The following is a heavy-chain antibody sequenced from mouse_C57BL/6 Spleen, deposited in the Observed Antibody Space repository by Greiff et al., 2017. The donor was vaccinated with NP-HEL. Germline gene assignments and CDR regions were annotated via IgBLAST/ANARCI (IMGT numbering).Heavy chain of an antibody. D-gene: IGHD2-3*01. CDR2: IYPGDGDT. CDR3: AGSAIYDGYSWFAY. J-gene: IGHJ3*01. Sequence: QVQLKESGPELVKPGASVKISCKASGYAFSSSWMNWVKQRPGKGLEWIGRIYPGDGDTNYNGKFKGKATLTADKSSSTAYMQLSSLTSEDSAVYFCAGSAIYDGYSWFAYWGQGTLVTVSA. V-gene: IGHV1-82*01. CDR1: GYAFSSSW.